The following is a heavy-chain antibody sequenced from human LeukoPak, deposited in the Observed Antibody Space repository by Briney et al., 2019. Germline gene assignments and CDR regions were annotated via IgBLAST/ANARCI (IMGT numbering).Heavy chain of an antibody. D-gene: IGHD1-26*01. Sequence: KSSETLSLTCTVSGDSLSGSSVYYWDWIRQPPGKGLEWIGSIYYRGNTYYNPSLESRVSISMDTSKNQFSLKLSSVTAADTAVFYCARENSGSYREFDYWGQGTLVTVSS. CDR3: ARENSGSYREFDY. J-gene: IGHJ4*02. V-gene: IGHV4-39*07. CDR1: GDSLSGSSVYY. CDR2: IYYRGNT.